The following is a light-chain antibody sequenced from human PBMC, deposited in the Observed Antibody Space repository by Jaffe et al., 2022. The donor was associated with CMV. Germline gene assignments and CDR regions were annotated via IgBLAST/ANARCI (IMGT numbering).Light chain of an antibody. Sequence: QPVLTQSSSASASLGSSVMLTCTLSSGHSSFIIAWHQQQPGKAPRYLMKLEGSGSYNKGSGVPDRFAGSSSGADRYLTISNLQSEDEADYYCETWDSSTKVFGGGTKLTVL. V-gene: IGLV4-60*03. CDR1: SGHSSFI. CDR2: LEGSGSY. J-gene: IGLJ3*02. CDR3: ETWDSSTKV.